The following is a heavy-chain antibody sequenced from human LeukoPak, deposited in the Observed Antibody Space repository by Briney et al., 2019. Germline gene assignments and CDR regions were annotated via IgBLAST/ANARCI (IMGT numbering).Heavy chain of an antibody. CDR3: ARYSSSSTFFDY. CDR2: IYYSGST. J-gene: IGHJ4*02. D-gene: IGHD6-6*01. V-gene: IGHV4-59*01. Sequence: SSETLSLTCIVSGGSISSYYWSWIRQPPGKGLEYIGYIYYSGSTNYNPSLKSRVTISVDTSKNQFSLKLSSVTAADTAVYYCARYSSSSTFFDYWGQGILVTVSS. CDR1: GGSISSYY.